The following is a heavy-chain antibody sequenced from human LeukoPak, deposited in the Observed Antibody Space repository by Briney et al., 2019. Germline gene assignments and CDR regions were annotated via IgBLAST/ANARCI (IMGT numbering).Heavy chain of an antibody. D-gene: IGHD3-10*01. CDR2: ISRSSSYI. CDR3: ARDDNQLYYYYMDV. CDR1: GFTFSRYS. Sequence: PGGSLRLSCAASGFTFSRYSMNWVRQAPGKGLEWVSSISRSSSYIYYADSVKGRFTISRDNAMNSLYLQMNSLSAEDTAVYYCARDDNQLYYYYMDVWGKGTTVTVSS. J-gene: IGHJ6*03. V-gene: IGHV3-21*01.